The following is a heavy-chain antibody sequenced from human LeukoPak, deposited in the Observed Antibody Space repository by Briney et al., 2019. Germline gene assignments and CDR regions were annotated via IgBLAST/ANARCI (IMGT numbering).Heavy chain of an antibody. CDR1: GFTFSSYW. Sequence: GGSLRLSCAASGFTFSSYWMSWVRQAPGKGLEWVANIKQDGSEKYYVDSVKGRFTISRDNSKNTLYLEMNSLRADDTAVYYCAPSMIRGVLRVAWGQGTLVTVSS. V-gene: IGHV3-7*03. J-gene: IGHJ5*02. D-gene: IGHD3-10*01. CDR2: IKQDGSEK. CDR3: APSMIRGVLRVA.